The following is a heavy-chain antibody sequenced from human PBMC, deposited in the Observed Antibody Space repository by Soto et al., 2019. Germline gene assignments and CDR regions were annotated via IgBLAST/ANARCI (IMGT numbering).Heavy chain of an antibody. V-gene: IGHV4-4*07. Sequence: KTSETLSLTCTVSGGSISSYYWNWIRQPAGKGLEWIGRIYTSGSTNYNPSLKSRVTMSVDTSKNQFSLKLSYVTAADTAVYYCARDLSIAAAGRLSKIDYWGQGTLVTVSS. D-gene: IGHD6-13*01. CDR1: GGSISSYY. CDR2: IYTSGST. J-gene: IGHJ4*02. CDR3: ARDLSIAAAGRLSKIDY.